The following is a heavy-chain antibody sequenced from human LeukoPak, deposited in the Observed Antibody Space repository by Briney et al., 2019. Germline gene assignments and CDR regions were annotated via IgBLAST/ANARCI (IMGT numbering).Heavy chain of an antibody. CDR2: ISGSGGNT. V-gene: IGHV3-23*01. D-gene: IGHD6-19*01. CDR3: AKVRDSSGWYYFDY. J-gene: IGHJ4*02. CDR1: GFTFRNYA. Sequence: GGSLRLSCAASGFTFRNYAMSWVRQAPGKGLEWVSGISGSGGNTYYADSVKGRFTISRDNSKNTLYLQMNSLRAEDTAVYYCAKVRDSSGWYYFDYWGQGTLVTVSS.